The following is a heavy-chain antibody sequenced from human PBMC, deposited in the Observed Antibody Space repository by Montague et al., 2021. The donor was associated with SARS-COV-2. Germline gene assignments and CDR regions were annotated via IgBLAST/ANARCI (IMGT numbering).Heavy chain of an antibody. V-gene: IGHV3-7*01. CDR3: ARSLFSSGSF. CDR1: GFPFSNYW. D-gene: IGHD3-10*01. Sequence: SRRLSLSASGFPFSNYWMNWARQAPGKGLEWVASIKPDGSGQNYVDSVKGRFTISRDNAKKSLYLQMNSLRVDDTAVYYCARSLFSSGSFWGQGTLVTVSS. J-gene: IGHJ4*02. CDR2: IKPDGSGQ.